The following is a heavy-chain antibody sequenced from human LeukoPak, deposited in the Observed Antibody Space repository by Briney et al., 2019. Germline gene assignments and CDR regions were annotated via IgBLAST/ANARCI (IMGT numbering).Heavy chain of an antibody. D-gene: IGHD1-26*01. CDR3: AKGVHYSGSYSDY. J-gene: IGHJ4*02. CDR1: GFTFSSHG. V-gene: IGHV3-23*01. CDR2: ISGSGGST. Sequence: GGTLRLSCAASGFTFSSHGMSWVRQAPGKGLEWVSGISGSGGSTYYADSVKGRFTISRANPKNTLYLQMNSLRAEDTAVYYCAKGVHYSGSYSDYWGQGTLVTVSS.